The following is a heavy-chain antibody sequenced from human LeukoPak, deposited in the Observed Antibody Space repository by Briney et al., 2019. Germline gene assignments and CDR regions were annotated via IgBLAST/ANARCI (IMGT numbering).Heavy chain of an antibody. CDR3: ARDRGGGLRLGELSLFDY. CDR2: IYYSGST. Sequence: SETLSLTCTVSGGSISSSSYYWGWLRQPPGKGLEWIGSIYYSGSTYYNPSLKCRVTISVDTSKNPFSLKLSSVTPADTAVYYCARDRGGGLRLGELSLFDYWGQGTLVTVSS. CDR1: GGSISSSSYY. V-gene: IGHV4-39*07. D-gene: IGHD3-16*02. J-gene: IGHJ4*02.